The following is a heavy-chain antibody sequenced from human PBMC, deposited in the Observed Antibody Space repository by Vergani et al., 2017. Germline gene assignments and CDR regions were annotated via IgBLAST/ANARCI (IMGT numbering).Heavy chain of an antibody. CDR1: GFSFNSYW. CDR2: IKSDGSIT. D-gene: IGHD3-22*01. CDR3: AKDNVPGYYDSSGYCDY. V-gene: IGHV3-74*03. J-gene: IGHJ4*02. Sequence: DVHLAESGGGFFQPGGSLRLSCSASGFSFNSYWMHWVRQVPGKGLLWVSRIKSDGSITAYADSVKGRFTISRDNAQNTLYLQMNSLRVEDTGVYYCAKDNVPGYYDSSGYCDYWGQGTLVTVSS.